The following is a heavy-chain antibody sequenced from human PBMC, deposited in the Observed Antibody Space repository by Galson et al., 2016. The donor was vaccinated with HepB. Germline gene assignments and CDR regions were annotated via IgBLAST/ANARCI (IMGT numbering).Heavy chain of an antibody. Sequence: SETLSLTCAVYGGSFSGYYWSWIRQPPGKGLEWIGEINHSGSTNYNPSLKSRVTISVDTSKNQFSLKLSSVTAADTAVYYCARGDNPDYGDYASAYYYMDVWGKGTTDTVSS. CDR2: INHSGST. CDR1: GGSFSGYY. J-gene: IGHJ6*03. V-gene: IGHV4-34*01. D-gene: IGHD4-17*01. CDR3: ARGDNPDYGDYASAYYYMDV.